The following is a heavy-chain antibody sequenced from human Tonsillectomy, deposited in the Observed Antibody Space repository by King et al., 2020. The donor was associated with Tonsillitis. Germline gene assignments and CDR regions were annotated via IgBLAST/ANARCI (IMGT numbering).Heavy chain of an antibody. Sequence: VQLQESGPGLVKPSETLSLTCTVSGDSIRTYYWSWIRQPPGKGLEWIGYIYYSGSTNYHPSLQSRVTISVDTSKNQFSLHLNSVTAADTAVYYCARGPNGGNLLFDIWGQGTVVTVSS. CDR1: GDSIRTYY. J-gene: IGHJ3*02. D-gene: IGHD4-23*01. CDR3: ARGPNGGNLLFDI. CDR2: IYYSGST. V-gene: IGHV4-59*01.